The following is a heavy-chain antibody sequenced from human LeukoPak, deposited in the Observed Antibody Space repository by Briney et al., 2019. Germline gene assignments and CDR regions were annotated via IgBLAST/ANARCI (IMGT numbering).Heavy chain of an antibody. CDR2: ISSDGXIK. CDR3: ARDILPSGSRAFDI. V-gene: IGHV3-33*01. Sequence: GGSLRLSCAVSGFTLSDYGIHWVRQAPGKGLEWXXIISSDGXIKYXDSVKGRFTVSRGSSKNTVYLQMNSLRAEDTAVYYCARDILPSGSRAFDIWGQGTMVTVSS. J-gene: IGHJ3*02. CDR1: GFTLSDYG. D-gene: IGHD3-10*01.